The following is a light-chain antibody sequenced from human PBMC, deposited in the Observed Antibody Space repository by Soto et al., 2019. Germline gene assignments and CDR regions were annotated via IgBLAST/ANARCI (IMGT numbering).Light chain of an antibody. CDR2: EVS. Sequence: QSALTQPASVSGSPGQSITFSCTGTSSDIGDYDYVSWYQQYAGKAPKMMMYEVSNRPSGVSNRFSGSKSGNTASLTISGLQAEDEADYYCSSYRSSNTLLFGGGTKVTVL. CDR1: SSDIGDYDY. CDR3: SSYRSSNTLL. V-gene: IGLV2-14*01. J-gene: IGLJ2*01.